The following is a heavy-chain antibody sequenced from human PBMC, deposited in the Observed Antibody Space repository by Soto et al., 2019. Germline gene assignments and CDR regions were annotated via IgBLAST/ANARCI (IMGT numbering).Heavy chain of an antibody. CDR1: GCTFSSYT. CDR2: IIPILGIA. Sequence: SVKVSCKASGCTFSSYTISWVRQAPGQGLEWMGRIIPILGIANYAQKFQCRVTITADKSTSTAYMELSSLRSEDTAVYYCARPYDILTHDGMDVWGQGTTVTVSS. J-gene: IGHJ6*02. CDR3: ARPYDILTHDGMDV. D-gene: IGHD3-9*01. V-gene: IGHV1-69*02.